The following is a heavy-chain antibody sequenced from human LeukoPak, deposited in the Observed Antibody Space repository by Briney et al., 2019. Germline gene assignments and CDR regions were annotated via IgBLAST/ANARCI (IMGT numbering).Heavy chain of an antibody. D-gene: IGHD4-17*01. J-gene: IGHJ6*02. CDR2: IKQDGSEK. CDR1: GFTFSSYW. V-gene: IGHV3-7*01. Sequence: PGGSLRLSCAASGFTFSSYWMSWVRQAPGKGLEWVANIKQDGSEKYYVDSVKGRFTISRDNAKNSLYLQMNSLRAEDTAVYYCARKGATSRPGVTTAPLYYYYYYGMDVWGQGTTVTVSS. CDR3: ARKGATSRPGVTTAPLYYYYYYGMDV.